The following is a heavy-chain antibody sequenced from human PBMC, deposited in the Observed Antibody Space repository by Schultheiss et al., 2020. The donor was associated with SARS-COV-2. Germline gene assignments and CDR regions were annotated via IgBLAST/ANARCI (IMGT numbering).Heavy chain of an antibody. CDR2: IYPGDSDT. V-gene: IGHV5-51*01. D-gene: IGHD4-23*01. CDR1: GYSFTRYW. CDR3: ARDRDGGTGDTFDI. J-gene: IGHJ3*02. Sequence: GGSLRLSCKTSGYSFTRYWIGWVRQVPGKGLEWMGIIYPGDSDTRYSPSFEGQVTISADESIGTSFLQWTSLRASDTAIYYCARDRDGGTGDTFDIWGQGTMVTVSS.